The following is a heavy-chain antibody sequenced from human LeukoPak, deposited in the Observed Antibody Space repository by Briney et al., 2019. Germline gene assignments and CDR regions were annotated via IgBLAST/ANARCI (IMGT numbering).Heavy chain of an antibody. J-gene: IGHJ4*02. CDR1: AFSFIHYR. Sequence: GGSLRLSCAAAAFSFIHYRMNLFGQAPGKGLEWVAHIQQDGSEKYYVDSVKGRFTISRDNAKYSLYLHMNCLTAEDTAMSMCARGRGGDSSGPAYFDYWGQGTLVTVSS. CDR3: ARGRGGDSSGPAYFDY. D-gene: IGHD6-19*01. CDR2: IQQDGSEK. V-gene: IGHV3-7*03.